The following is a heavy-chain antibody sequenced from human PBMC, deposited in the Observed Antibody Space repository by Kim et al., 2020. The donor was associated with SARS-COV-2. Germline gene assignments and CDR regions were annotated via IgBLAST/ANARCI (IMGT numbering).Heavy chain of an antibody. V-gene: IGHV3-21*01. CDR1: GFTFSSYS. J-gene: IGHJ4*02. CDR3: AKDLGYGSGSVPVDY. CDR2: ISSDSVYM. D-gene: IGHD3-10*01. Sequence: GGSLRLSCAASGFTFSSYSMNWVRQAPGKGLDWVSSISSDSVYMYYADSVKGRFTISRDNAKNSLYLQMNSLRAEDTAVYYCAKDLGYGSGSVPVDYWGQGTLVTVSS.